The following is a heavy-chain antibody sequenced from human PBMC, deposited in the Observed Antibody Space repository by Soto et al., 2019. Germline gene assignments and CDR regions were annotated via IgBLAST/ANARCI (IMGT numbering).Heavy chain of an antibody. J-gene: IGHJ3*02. D-gene: IGHD2-8*02. Sequence: GGSLRLSCAASGFICGSYDMSWVRQAPGKGLEWVSTILVDGRTFYVDSVKGRFTISRDSSQNTVYLQMNSLTAGDTALYYCAKATATGGGAFDICGQGTKVTVSS. V-gene: IGHV3-23*01. CDR2: ILVDGRT. CDR3: AKATATGGGAFDI. CDR1: GFICGSYD.